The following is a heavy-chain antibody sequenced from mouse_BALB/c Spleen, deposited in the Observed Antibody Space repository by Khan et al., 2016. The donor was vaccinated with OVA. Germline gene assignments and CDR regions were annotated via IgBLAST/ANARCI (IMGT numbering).Heavy chain of an antibody. CDR2: ISYSGST. Sequence: VQLKQSGPSLVKPSQTLSLTCSVTGDSITSGYWNWIRKFPGNKLEYMGYISYSGSTYYNPSLKSRISITRDTSKNQYYLQLNSVTTEDTATYYCARYDYDYDGAFAYGGQGTLVTVSA. D-gene: IGHD2-4*01. CDR3: ARYDYDYDGAFAY. J-gene: IGHJ3*01. CDR1: GDSITSGY. V-gene: IGHV3-8*02.